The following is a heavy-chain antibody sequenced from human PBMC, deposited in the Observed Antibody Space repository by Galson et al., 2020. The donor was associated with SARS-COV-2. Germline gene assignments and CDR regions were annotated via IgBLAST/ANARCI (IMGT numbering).Heavy chain of an antibody. J-gene: IGHJ4*02. D-gene: IGHD3-16*02. V-gene: IGHV1-8*01. CDR3: ARVGRDYDYVWGSYRHSSPDY. CDR2: MNPYSGNT. CDR1: GYTFTSYD. Sequence: ASVNVSCKASGYTFTSYDINWVRQATGQGLEWMGWMNPYSGNTGFAQKFQGRVTMTRNTSISTAYMELSSLRSEDTAVYYCARVGRDYDYVWGSYRHSSPDYWGQKTLVTVSS.